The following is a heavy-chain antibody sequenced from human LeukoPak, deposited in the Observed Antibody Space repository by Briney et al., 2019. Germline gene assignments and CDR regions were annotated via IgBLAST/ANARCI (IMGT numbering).Heavy chain of an antibody. J-gene: IGHJ4*02. Sequence: GGSLRLSCAASGFTFDDYAMHWVRQAPGKGLEWVSGISWNSGSIGYADSVKGRFTISRDNAKNSLYLQMNSLRAEDTALYYCAKDIGGYCSSTSCSLDYWGQGPLVPVSS. CDR3: AKDIGGYCSSTSCSLDY. V-gene: IGHV3-9*01. CDR1: GFTFDDYA. D-gene: IGHD2-2*01. CDR2: ISWNSGSI.